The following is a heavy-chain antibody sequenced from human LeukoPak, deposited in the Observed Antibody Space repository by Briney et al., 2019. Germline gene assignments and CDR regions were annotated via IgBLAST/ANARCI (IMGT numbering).Heavy chain of an antibody. J-gene: IGHJ1*01. Sequence: GGSLRLSCAASGFTFSSYAMSWVRQAPGKGLEWVANIKQDGSEKYYVDSVKGRFTISRDNAKNSLYLQMNSLRAEDTAVYYCARGRLGLYNWGQGTLVTVSS. CDR3: ARGRLGLYN. CDR2: IKQDGSEK. CDR1: GFTFSSYA. D-gene: IGHD3-10*01. V-gene: IGHV3-7*01.